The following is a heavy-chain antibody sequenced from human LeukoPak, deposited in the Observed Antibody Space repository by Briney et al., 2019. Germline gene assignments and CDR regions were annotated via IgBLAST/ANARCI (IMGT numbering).Heavy chain of an antibody. CDR3: ARERTAGLLPYYFDY. D-gene: IGHD2-15*01. CDR1: GGSFSSYA. J-gene: IGHJ4*02. Sequence: SVKVTCNATGGSFSSYAISWVRQAPGQGLEWMGRIIPILGIANYAQMFQGRVTITADKSTSTAYMELGSLRSEDTALYYCARERTAGLLPYYFDYWGQGTLVTVSS. CDR2: IIPILGIA. V-gene: IGHV1-69*04.